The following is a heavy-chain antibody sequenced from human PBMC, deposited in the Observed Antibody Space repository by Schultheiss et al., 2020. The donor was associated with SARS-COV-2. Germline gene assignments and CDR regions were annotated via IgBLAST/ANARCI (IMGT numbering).Heavy chain of an antibody. CDR3: ARDGHESLRYFDWLLAAYNWFDP. Sequence: SETLSLTCTVSGGSISSGGYYWSWIRQHPGKGLEWIGEINLAGFSTHNPSLRSRVTISDDTSKNQFSLKLSSVTAADTAVYYCARDGHESLRYFDWLLAAYNWFDPWGQGTLVTVSS. CDR2: INLAGFS. V-gene: IGHV4-39*07. J-gene: IGHJ5*02. CDR1: GGSISSGGYY. D-gene: IGHD3-9*01.